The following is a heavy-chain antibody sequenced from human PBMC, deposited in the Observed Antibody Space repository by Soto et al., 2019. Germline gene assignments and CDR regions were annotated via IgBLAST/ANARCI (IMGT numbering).Heavy chain of an antibody. V-gene: IGHV4-59*06. Sequence: SETLSLTCTVSGGSISSYYWSWIRQHPGKGLEWIGYIYYSGSTYYNPSLKSRVTISADTSKNQFSLKLTSVTAADTAVYYCARSLDVVVTAPFYYGMGVWGQGTTVTVSS. CDR3: ARSLDVVVTAPFYYGMGV. D-gene: IGHD2-21*02. J-gene: IGHJ6*02. CDR2: IYYSGST. CDR1: GGSISSYY.